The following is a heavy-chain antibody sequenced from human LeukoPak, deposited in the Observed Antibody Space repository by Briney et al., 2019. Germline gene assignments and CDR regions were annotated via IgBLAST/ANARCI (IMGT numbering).Heavy chain of an antibody. CDR1: GFTFSSYR. V-gene: IGHV3-74*01. Sequence: GGFLRLSCAASGFTFSSYRMHWVRRAPGKGLVWVSCLNSDGSSTRYADSVRGRFTISRDNAKNTLYLQMNSLRAEDTAVYYCATGNYHAFDIWGQGTMVTVSS. CDR2: LNSDGSST. CDR3: ATGNYHAFDI. J-gene: IGHJ3*02. D-gene: IGHD1-7*01.